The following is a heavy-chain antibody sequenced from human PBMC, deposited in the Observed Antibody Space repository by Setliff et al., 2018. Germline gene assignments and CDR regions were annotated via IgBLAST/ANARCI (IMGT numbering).Heavy chain of an antibody. J-gene: IGHJ5*02. CDR3: ARTWHWGFDP. D-gene: IGHD7-27*01. CDR1: GDSIDTDIW. Sequence: SETLSLTCTVSGDSIDTDIWWSWVRQSPGKGLEWIGEIYLGGSPTYNPSLKSRVTISIYKSKNQLSLDLTSVTAADTAVYYCARTWHWGFDPWGRGPLVTVSS. V-gene: IGHV4-4*02. CDR2: IYLGGSP.